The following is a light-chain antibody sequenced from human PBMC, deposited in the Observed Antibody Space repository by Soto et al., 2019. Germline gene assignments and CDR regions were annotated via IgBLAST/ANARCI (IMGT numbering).Light chain of an antibody. CDR1: SSNIGARYD. Sequence: QSVLTQPPSVSGAPGQRVTISCTGSSSNIGARYDVHWYQQLPGTAPKLLIYGNTNRPSGVPDRFSGSKSGTSASLAITGLQAEDEADYYCQSYDRSLRAVVFGGGTKLTVL. J-gene: IGLJ2*01. CDR3: QSYDRSLRAVV. CDR2: GNT. V-gene: IGLV1-40*01.